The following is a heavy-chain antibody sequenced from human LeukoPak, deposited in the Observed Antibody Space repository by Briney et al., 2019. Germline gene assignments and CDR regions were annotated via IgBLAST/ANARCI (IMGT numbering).Heavy chain of an antibody. CDR2: IYYSGTT. Sequence: SETLPLTRTVSGGSISGYYWSWIRQPPGKGLEWIGYIYYSGTTSYNPSLKSRVTISVDTSKNQFSVKLSSVTAADTAVYYCARSRPRGYSGDIDYWGLGTPVTVSS. V-gene: IGHV4-59*01. D-gene: IGHD5-12*01. J-gene: IGHJ4*02. CDR1: GGSISGYY. CDR3: ARSRPRGYSGDIDY.